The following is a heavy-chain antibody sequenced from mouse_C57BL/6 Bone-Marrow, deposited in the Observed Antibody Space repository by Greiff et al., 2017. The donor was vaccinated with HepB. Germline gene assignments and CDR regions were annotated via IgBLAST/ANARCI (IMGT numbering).Heavy chain of an antibody. D-gene: IGHD2-3*01. CDR1: GYTFTDYN. CDR2: INPNNGGT. Sequence: VQLQQSGPELVKPGASVKMSCKASGYTFTDYNMHWVKQSHGKSLEWIGYINPNNGGTSYNQKFKGKATLTVNKSSSTAYMERRSLTSEDSAVYYCARDDGYYDYFDYWGQGTTLTVSS. J-gene: IGHJ2*01. V-gene: IGHV1-22*01. CDR3: ARDDGYYDYFDY.